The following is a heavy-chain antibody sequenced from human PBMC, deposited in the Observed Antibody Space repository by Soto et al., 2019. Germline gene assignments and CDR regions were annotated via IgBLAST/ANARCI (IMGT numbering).Heavy chain of an antibody. Sequence: GASVKVSCKASGYTFTNYGISWVRQAPGQGLEWMGWISAYNGNTNYAQKLQGRVTMTTDTSTSTAYMELRSLRSDDTAVYYCARAYYFGFDYYYYMDVWGKGTTVTVSS. J-gene: IGHJ6*03. CDR2: ISAYNGNT. CDR3: ARAYYFGFDYYYYMDV. D-gene: IGHD3-3*01. CDR1: GYTFTNYG. V-gene: IGHV1-18*01.